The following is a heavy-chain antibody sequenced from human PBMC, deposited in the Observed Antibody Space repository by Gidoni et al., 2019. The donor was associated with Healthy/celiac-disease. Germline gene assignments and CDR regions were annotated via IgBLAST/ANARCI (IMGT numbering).Heavy chain of an antibody. CDR1: GGPISSSSYY. CDR2: IYYSGST. CDR3: ARTPPIFDY. D-gene: IGHD2-15*01. V-gene: IGHV4-39*01. Sequence: QLQLQASGPGLVKPSATLSLTCTVAGGPISSSSYYWGWIRQPPGKGLEWIGSIYYSGSTYYNPSLKSRVTISVDTSKNQFSLKLSSVTAADTAVYYCARTPPIFDYWGQGTLVTVSS. J-gene: IGHJ4*02.